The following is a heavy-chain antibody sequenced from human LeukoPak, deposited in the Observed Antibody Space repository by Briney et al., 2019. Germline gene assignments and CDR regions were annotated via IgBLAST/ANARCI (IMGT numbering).Heavy chain of an antibody. CDR3: ARDLAVAGKGPGDY. J-gene: IGHJ4*02. D-gene: IGHD6-19*01. CDR1: GFTFSSYE. V-gene: IGHV3-48*03. CDR2: ISSNGSTI. Sequence: GGSLRLSCAASGFTFSSYEMNWVRQAPGKGLEWVSYISSNGSTIYYADSVKGRFTISRDNAKNSLYLQMNSLRAEDTAVYYCARDLAVAGKGPGDYWGQGTLVTVSS.